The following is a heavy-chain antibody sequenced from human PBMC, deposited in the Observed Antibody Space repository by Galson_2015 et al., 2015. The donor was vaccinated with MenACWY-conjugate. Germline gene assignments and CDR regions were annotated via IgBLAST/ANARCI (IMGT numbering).Heavy chain of an antibody. CDR3: EKVPASIKRIYFDY. CDR1: GFTFSSYA. J-gene: IGHJ4*02. Sequence: SLRLSCAASGFTFSSYALSWVRQAPGRGLEWVSTVSRSGGSTYYADSVQGRLTISRDNPKNTLYLQMNSLRAEDTAVYFCEKVPASIKRIYFDYWGQGTLVTVSS. V-gene: IGHV3-23*01. D-gene: IGHD2-2*02. CDR2: VSRSGGST.